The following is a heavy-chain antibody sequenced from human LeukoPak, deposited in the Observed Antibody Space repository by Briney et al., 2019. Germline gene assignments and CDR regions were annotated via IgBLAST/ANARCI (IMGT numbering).Heavy chain of an antibody. V-gene: IGHV3-21*01. CDR2: ISSSSSYI. J-gene: IGHJ4*02. CDR3: ARGNDSSGYYYVVLDY. CDR1: GFTFSSYS. D-gene: IGHD3-22*01. Sequence: GGSLRLSCAASGFTFSSYSMNWVRQAPGKGLEWVSSISSSSSYIYYADSVKGRFTISRDNAKNSLHLQMNSLRAEDTAVYYCARGNDSSGYYYVVLDYWGQGTLVTVSS.